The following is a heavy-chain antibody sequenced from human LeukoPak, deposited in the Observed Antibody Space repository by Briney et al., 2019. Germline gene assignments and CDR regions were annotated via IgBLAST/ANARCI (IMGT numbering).Heavy chain of an antibody. D-gene: IGHD6-19*01. J-gene: IGHJ4*02. CDR2: IYYCGST. CDR1: GGSISSGDYY. CDR3: ARDQGSTVAGFDY. Sequence: SETLSLACTVSGGSISSGDYYWSWIRQPPGKGLEWIGYIYYCGSTYYNPSLKSRVTISVDTSKNQSSLKLSSVTAADTAVYYCARDQGSTVAGFDYWGQGTLVTVSS. V-gene: IGHV4-30-4*08.